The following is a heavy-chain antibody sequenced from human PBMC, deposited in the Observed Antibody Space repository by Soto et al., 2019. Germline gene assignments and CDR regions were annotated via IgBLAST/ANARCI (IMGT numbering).Heavy chain of an antibody. CDR1: GGTFSSYA. Sequence: KNTRASVKVSCKASGGTFSSYAISWVRQAPGQGLEWMGGIIPIFGTANYAQKFQGRVTITADESTSTAYMELSSLRSEDTAVYYCAGGYYYGSGHFDYYGMDVWGQGTTVT. CDR3: AGGYYYGSGHFDYYGMDV. CDR2: IIPIFGTA. D-gene: IGHD3-10*01. J-gene: IGHJ6*02. V-gene: IGHV1-69*13.